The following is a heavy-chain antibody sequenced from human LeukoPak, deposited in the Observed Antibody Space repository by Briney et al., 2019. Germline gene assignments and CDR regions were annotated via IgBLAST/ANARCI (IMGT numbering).Heavy chain of an antibody. V-gene: IGHV3-23*01. CDR1: GFSFNNYA. CDR3: AKGAYDYIEIAYFDY. CDR2: IIGSSGST. D-gene: IGHD5-12*01. Sequence: GGSLRLSCVASGFSFNNYAMNWFRQAPGKGLEWVSLIIGSSGSTFYADSVKGRFTISRDKSKNTLYLQMNSLRAEDTAVYYCAKGAYDYIEIAYFDYWGQGSLVTVSS. J-gene: IGHJ4*02.